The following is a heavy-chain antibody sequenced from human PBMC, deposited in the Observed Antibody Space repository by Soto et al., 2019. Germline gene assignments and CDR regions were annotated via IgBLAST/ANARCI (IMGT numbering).Heavy chain of an antibody. D-gene: IGHD1-26*01. CDR3: ARHNIRSSGLATSFYGMDL. CDR1: GDSFPTDW. CDR2: IYAGDSET. Sequence: PGESLKISCKGSGDSFPTDWIVWVRQMSGKGLECIGIIYAGDSETRYSPAFQGQVSISVDKSISTAYLQWPSLKASDTATYFCARHNIRSSGLATSFYGMDLWGQGTTVTVSS. J-gene: IGHJ6*01. V-gene: IGHV5-51*01.